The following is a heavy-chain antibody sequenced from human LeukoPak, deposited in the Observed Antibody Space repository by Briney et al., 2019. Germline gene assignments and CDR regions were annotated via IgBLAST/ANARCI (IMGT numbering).Heavy chain of an antibody. Sequence: ASVKVSCKVSGYTLTELSMHWVRQAPRKGLEWMGGFDPEDGETIYAQKFQGRVTMTEDTSTDTAYMELSSLRSEDTAVYYCATDPPYDILTGYYYWGQGTLVTVSS. CDR2: FDPEDGET. CDR3: ATDPPYDILTGYYY. CDR1: GYTLTELS. V-gene: IGHV1-24*01. J-gene: IGHJ4*02. D-gene: IGHD3-9*01.